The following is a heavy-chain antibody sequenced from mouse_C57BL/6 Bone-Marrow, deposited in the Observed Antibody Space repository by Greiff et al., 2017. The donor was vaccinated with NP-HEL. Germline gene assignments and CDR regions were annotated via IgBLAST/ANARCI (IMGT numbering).Heavy chain of an antibody. Sequence: DVKLQESGGGLVKPGGSLKLSCAASGFTFSSYAMSWVRQTPEKRLEWVATISDGGSYTYYPDNVKGRFTISRDNAKNNLYLQMSHLKSEDTAMYYCARGSNCFDYWGQGTTLTVSS. CDR2: ISDGGSYT. CDR1: GFTFSSYA. V-gene: IGHV5-4*03. J-gene: IGHJ2*01. CDR3: ARGSNCFDY.